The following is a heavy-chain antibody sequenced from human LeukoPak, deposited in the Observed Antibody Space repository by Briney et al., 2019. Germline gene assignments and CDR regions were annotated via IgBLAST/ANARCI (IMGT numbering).Heavy chain of an antibody. CDR1: GYTFTSYD. Sequence: ASVKVSCKASGYTFTSYDINWVRQATGQGLEWMGWINPNSSGTNYAQKFQGRVTMTRDTSISTAYMELSRLRSDDTAVYYCARDLSCSSTSCDENWFDPWGQGTLVTVSS. D-gene: IGHD2-2*01. CDR3: ARDLSCSSTSCDENWFDP. J-gene: IGHJ5*02. V-gene: IGHV1-2*02. CDR2: INPNSSGT.